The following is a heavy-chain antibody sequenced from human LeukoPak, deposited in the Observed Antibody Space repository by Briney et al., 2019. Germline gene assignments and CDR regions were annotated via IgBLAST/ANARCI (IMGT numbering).Heavy chain of an antibody. V-gene: IGHV3-9*01. CDR3: ARDSLGVAYYYGSGPRWSDY. Sequence: GGSLRLSCAASGFTFDDYAMHWVRHAPRKGLEWVSGISWNSGSIGYEDSVKGRVTISRDNAKNSLYLQMNSLGAEDTAVYYCARDSLGVAYYYGSGPRWSDYWGQGTLVTVSS. CDR1: GFTFDDYA. D-gene: IGHD3-10*01. CDR2: ISWNSGSI. J-gene: IGHJ4*02.